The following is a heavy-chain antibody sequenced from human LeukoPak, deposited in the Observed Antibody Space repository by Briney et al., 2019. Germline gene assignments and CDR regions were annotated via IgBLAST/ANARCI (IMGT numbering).Heavy chain of an antibody. CDR3: ARDGIDCTNGVCYGVGAFDI. J-gene: IGHJ3*02. CDR1: GGTFSSYA. Sequence: SVKVSCKASGGTFSSYAISWVRQAPGQGLEWMGGIIPIFGTANYAQKFQGRVTITADESTSTAYMELSSLRSEDTAVYYCARDGIDCTNGVCYGVGAFDIWGRGTMVTVSS. D-gene: IGHD2-8*01. V-gene: IGHV1-69*13. CDR2: IIPIFGTA.